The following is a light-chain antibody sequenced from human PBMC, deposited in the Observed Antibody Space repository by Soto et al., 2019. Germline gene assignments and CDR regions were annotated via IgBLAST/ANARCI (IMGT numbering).Light chain of an antibody. J-gene: IGKJ1*01. CDR3: QQYYRSKT. CDR2: AAS. CDR1: QSLTRSY. V-gene: IGKV3-20*01. Sequence: EIVLTQSPGTLSLSPGERATLSCRASQSLTRSYLAWYQQRPGQAPRLLIYAASSRATGIPDRFSGSGSGTDFTLTISRLEPEDFAVYYCQQYYRSKTFGQGTRVEIK.